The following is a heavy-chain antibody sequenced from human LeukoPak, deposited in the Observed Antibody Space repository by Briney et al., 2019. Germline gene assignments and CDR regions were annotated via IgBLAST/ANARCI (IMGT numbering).Heavy chain of an antibody. D-gene: IGHD2-2*01. CDR3: ARDLVVSCSSTSCSVAPSDF. CDR1: GGTFSSYA. Sequence: SVKVSCKASGGTFSSYAITWVRQAPGQGLEWMGRIIPILGIATYAQNFQGRVTITADKSTSTAYMELSSLRSEDTAVYYCARDLVVSCSSTSCSVAPSDFWGQGALVTVSS. CDR2: IIPILGIA. J-gene: IGHJ4*02. V-gene: IGHV1-69*04.